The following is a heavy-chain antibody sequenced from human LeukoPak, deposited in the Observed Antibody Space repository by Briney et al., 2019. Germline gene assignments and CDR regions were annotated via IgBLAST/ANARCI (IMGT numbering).Heavy chain of an antibody. CDR3: ARDVRMRCSSTSCNDPGWFDP. CDR2: IYHSGST. Sequence: SETLSLTCAVSGYSISSGYYWGWIRQPPGKGLEGIGSIYHSGSTYYNPSLKSRVTISVDTSKNQFSLKLSSVTAADTAVYYCARDVRMRCSSTSCNDPGWFDPWGQGTLVTVSS. CDR1: GYSISSGYY. D-gene: IGHD2-2*01. J-gene: IGHJ5*02. V-gene: IGHV4-38-2*02.